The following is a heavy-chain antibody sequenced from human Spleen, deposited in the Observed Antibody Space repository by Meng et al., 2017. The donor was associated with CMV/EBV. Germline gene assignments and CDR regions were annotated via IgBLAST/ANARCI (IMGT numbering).Heavy chain of an antibody. J-gene: IGHJ4*02. D-gene: IGHD3-22*01. CDR1: GGSFSGYY. CDR2: ISHDGSNK. CDR3: ARCVRYYDSTAGGDY. V-gene: IGHV3-30-3*01. Sequence: LSLTCAVYGGSFSGYYWSWIRQPPGKGLEWVALISHDGSNKYYADSVKGRFTISRDDCKNTLYLEMNSLRAEDTAVYYCARCVRYYDSTAGGDYWGQGTLVTVSS.